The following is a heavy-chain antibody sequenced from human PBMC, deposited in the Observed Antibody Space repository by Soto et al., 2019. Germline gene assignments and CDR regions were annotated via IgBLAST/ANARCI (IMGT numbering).Heavy chain of an antibody. CDR1: GFTFNTYW. J-gene: IGHJ6*02. Sequence: EVQLVESGGGLVQPGGSLRLSCAASGFTFNTYWMHWVRQAPGKGLVWVSRINGDGRSTTYADSVKGRFTISRDNAKNTLYLQMNSLRADDMAVYYCARGGVTGLVTYGMDVCGQGTTVTVSS. CDR2: INGDGRST. CDR3: ARGGVTGLVTYGMDV. V-gene: IGHV3-74*03. D-gene: IGHD5-18*01.